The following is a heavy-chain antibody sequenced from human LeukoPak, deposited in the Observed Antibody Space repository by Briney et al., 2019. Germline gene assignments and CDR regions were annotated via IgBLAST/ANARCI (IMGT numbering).Heavy chain of an antibody. CDR2: FNPNSRCT. CDR3: ATLSMIVANDY. D-gene: IGHD3-22*01. V-gene: IGHV1-2*02. J-gene: IGHJ4*02. Sequence: MHWVRRAPGQGLECMRCFNPNSRCTNYAQTFQRRVTMTRDTSISTAYMALSRLRSDDTAVYSCATLSMIVANDYWRQGTLVTVSS.